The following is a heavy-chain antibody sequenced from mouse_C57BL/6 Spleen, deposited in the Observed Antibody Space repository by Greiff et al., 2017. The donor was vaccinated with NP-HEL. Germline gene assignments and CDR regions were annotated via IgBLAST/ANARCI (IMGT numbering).Heavy chain of an antibody. CDR3: AKWGYGYDAFAY. CDR1: GFSLTSYG. V-gene: IGHV2-3*01. Sequence: VMLVESGPGLVAPSQCLSITCTVSGFSLTSYGVSWVRQPPGKGLEWLGVIWGDGSTNYYSALLSRLSISKDNSKSQVFLTLNSLLTGNTATYDGAKWGYGYDAFAYWGQGTLVTVSA. D-gene: IGHD2-2*01. J-gene: IGHJ3*01. CDR2: IWGDGST.